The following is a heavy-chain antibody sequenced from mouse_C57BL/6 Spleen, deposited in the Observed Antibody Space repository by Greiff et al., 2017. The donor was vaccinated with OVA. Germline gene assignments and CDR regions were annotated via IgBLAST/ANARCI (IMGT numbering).Heavy chain of an antibody. Sequence: DVMLVESGGGLVKPGGSLKLSCAASGFTFSDYGMHWVRQAPEKGLEWVAYISSGSSTIYYADTVKGRFTISRDNAKNTLFLQMTSLRSEDTAMYYCARRPIYYDYDGYFDVWGTGTTVTVSS. D-gene: IGHD2-4*01. J-gene: IGHJ1*03. V-gene: IGHV5-17*01. CDR3: ARRPIYYDYDGYFDV. CDR1: GFTFSDYG. CDR2: ISSGSSTI.